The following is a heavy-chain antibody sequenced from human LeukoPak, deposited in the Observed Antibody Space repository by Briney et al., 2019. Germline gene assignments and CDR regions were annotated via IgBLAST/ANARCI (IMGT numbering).Heavy chain of an antibody. CDR3: AKRERYCSSTSCYLDY. J-gene: IGHJ4*02. V-gene: IGHV3-23*01. CDR1: GFTFSSYA. Sequence: GGSLRLSCAASGFTFSSYAMSWVRQAPGKGLEWVSAISGSGDSTYYADSVKGRFTISRDNSKNTLYLQMNSLRAEDTAVYYCAKRERYCSSTSCYLDYWGQGTLVTVSS. D-gene: IGHD2-2*01. CDR2: ISGSGDST.